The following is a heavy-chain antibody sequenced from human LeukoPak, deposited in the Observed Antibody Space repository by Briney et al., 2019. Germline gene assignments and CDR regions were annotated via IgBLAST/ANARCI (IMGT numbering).Heavy chain of an antibody. CDR1: GFPFNAYW. J-gene: IGHJ4*02. CDR3: ARSLPYGTTWYGRSDF. CDR2: IRQDGGTK. Sequence: GGSLRLSCAASGFPFNAYWMTWVRQAPGKGLEWVANIRQDGGTKYYVDSVKGRFTISRDNAMNSLYLQMNSLRAEDTAIYYCARSLPYGTTWYGRSDFWGQGTLVTVSS. D-gene: IGHD6-13*01. V-gene: IGHV3-7*03.